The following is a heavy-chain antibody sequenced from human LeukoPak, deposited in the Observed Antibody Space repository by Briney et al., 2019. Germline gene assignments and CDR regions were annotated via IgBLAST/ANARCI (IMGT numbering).Heavy chain of an antibody. J-gene: IGHJ4*02. D-gene: IGHD5-18*01. CDR2: ISWNSSSI. CDR1: GFTFDDYA. Sequence: GGSLRLSCAASGFTFDDYAMHWVRQAPGKGLEWVSGISWNSSSIGYADSVKGRFTISRDNAKNSLYLQMNSLRAEDTALYYCAKDRGYSYGFFDYWGQGTLVTVSS. CDR3: AKDRGYSYGFFDY. V-gene: IGHV3-9*01.